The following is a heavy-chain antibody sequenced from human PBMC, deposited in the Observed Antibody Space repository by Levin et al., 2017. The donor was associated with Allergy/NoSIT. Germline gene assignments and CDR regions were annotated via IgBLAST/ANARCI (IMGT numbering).Heavy chain of an antibody. J-gene: IGHJ6*02. Sequence: PGESLKISCAASGFTVSSNYMSWVRQAPGKGLEWVSVIYSGGSTYYADSVKGRFTISRDNSKNTLYLQMNSLRAEDTAVYYCARDHPLTAAANRNYYYYGMDVWGQGTTVTVSS. CDR1: GFTVSSNY. D-gene: IGHD6-13*01. V-gene: IGHV3-53*01. CDR3: ARDHPLTAAANRNYYYYGMDV. CDR2: IYSGGST.